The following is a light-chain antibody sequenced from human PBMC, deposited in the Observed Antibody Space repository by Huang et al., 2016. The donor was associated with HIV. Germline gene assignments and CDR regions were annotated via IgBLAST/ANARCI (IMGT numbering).Light chain of an antibody. Sequence: EIVLTQSPVTLSLSPGESATLSCRASQTVTSGYLAWYQQKRGQAPRLLISDASSRATDISDRFTGNGSGTDFSLTVNRLEPEDYAIYYCQQYGNSPVTFGGGTKVEIK. CDR1: QTVTSGY. V-gene: IGKV3-20*01. CDR3: QQYGNSPVT. CDR2: DAS. J-gene: IGKJ4*01.